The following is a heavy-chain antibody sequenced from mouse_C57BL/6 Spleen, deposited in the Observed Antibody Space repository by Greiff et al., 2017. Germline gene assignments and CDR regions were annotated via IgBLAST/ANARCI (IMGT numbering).Heavy chain of an antibody. Sequence: EVKLMESGGGLVQPKGSLKLSCAASGFSFNTYAMNWVRQAPGKGLEWVARIRSKSNNYATYYADSVKDRFTISRDDSESMLYLQMDNMKTEDTAMYYCVSHYYAMDYWGQGTSVTVSS. V-gene: IGHV10-1*01. CDR1: GFSFNTYA. CDR3: VSHYYAMDY. CDR2: IRSKSNNYAT. J-gene: IGHJ4*01.